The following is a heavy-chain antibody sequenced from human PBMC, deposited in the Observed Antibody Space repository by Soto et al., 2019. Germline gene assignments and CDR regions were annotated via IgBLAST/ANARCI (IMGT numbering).Heavy chain of an antibody. CDR1: GFTFSSYS. D-gene: IGHD1-7*01. J-gene: IGHJ6*03. CDR2: ISSSSSTI. Sequence: EVQLVESGGGLVQPGGSLRLSCAASGFTFSSYSMNWVRQAPGKGLEWVSYISSSSSTIYYADSVKGRFTISRDNAKNSLYLQMNSLRAEDTAVYYCARDPNWNYDHYYYYYYMDVWGEGTTVTVSS. V-gene: IGHV3-48*01. CDR3: ARDPNWNYDHYYYYYYMDV.